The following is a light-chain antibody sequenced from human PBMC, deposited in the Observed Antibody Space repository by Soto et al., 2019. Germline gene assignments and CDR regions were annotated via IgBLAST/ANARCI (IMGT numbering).Light chain of an antibody. CDR2: AAS. V-gene: IGKV1-8*01. CDR3: QQYYSYPRT. CDR1: QGISSY. J-gene: IGKJ1*01. Sequence: AIRMTQSPSSFSAATGDRFTITCRASQGISSYLAWYQQKPGKAPKLLIYAASTLQSGVPSRFSGSGSGTDFTLTISCLQSEDFAPYYCQQYYSYPRTFGQGTKVEIK.